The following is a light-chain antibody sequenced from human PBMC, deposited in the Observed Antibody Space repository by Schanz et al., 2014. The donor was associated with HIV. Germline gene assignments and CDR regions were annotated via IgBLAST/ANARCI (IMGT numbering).Light chain of an antibody. J-gene: IGLJ1*01. CDR3: CSYTTTSTYV. Sequence: QSVLTQPASVSGSPGQSISISCTGTSGDVGSYNYVSWYQQHPGKAPKLMIYDVSNRPSGVSSRFSGSKSGNTASLTISGXXXEDEADYYCCSYTTTSTYVFGAGTKLTVL. CDR2: DVS. V-gene: IGLV2-14*03. CDR1: SGDVGSYNY.